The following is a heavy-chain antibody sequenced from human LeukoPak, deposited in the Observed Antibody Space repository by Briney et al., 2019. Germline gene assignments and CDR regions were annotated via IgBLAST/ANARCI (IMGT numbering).Heavy chain of an antibody. CDR3: ARGIFNPDS. Sequence: GGSLRLSCAASGFTFSTHAMYWVRQAPGKGLEWVSSITSSGGSTYYADSVKGRFTISRDNSKNTLYLQMNSLRAEDTAVYYCARGIFNPDSWGQGTLVIVSS. CDR1: GFTFSTHA. CDR2: ITSSGGST. J-gene: IGHJ4*02. V-gene: IGHV3-23*01. D-gene: IGHD3-9*01.